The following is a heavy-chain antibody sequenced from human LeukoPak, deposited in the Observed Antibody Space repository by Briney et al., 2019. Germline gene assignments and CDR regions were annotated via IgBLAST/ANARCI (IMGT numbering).Heavy chain of an antibody. V-gene: IGHV3-20*01. CDR3: ARSRVPAVIDAFGI. CDR2: INWNGGST. J-gene: IGHJ3*02. CDR1: GFTFDDYG. Sequence: GGSLRLSRAASGFTFDDYGMSWVRQAPGKGLEWVSGINWNGGSTGYADSVKGRFTISRDNAKNSLYLQMNSLRAEDTALYHCARSRVPAVIDAFGIWGQGTMVTVSS. D-gene: IGHD2-2*02.